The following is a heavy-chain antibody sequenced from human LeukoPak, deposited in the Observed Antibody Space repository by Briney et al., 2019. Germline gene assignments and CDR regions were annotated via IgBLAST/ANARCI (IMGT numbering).Heavy chain of an antibody. CDR2: ISGSGST. CDR3: ARVPIIRGVIED. CDR1: GDSISRGGDY. J-gene: IGHJ4*02. V-gene: IGHV4-31*03. D-gene: IGHD3-10*01. Sequence: SQTLSLTCSVSGDSISRGGDYWTWIRQHPQKGLEWIGYISGSGSTYYSPSLRSRVTVSADTSKNQFSLKLTSVTAADTAVFYCARVPIIRGVIEDWGQGTLVSVSS.